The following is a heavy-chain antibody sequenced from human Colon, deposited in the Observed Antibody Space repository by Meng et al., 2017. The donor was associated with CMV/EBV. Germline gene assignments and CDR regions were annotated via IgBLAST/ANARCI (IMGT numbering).Heavy chain of an antibody. V-gene: IGHV3-21*06. CDR2: IVSSSTYI. D-gene: IGHD3-3*01. Sequence: GGSLRLSCAASGFTVSSDYMSWFPQAPGKGLGWVASIVSSSTYISYADSVKGRFTISRDNGKNLLYLQMNDLRAEDTGVYYCARDTISGVVAFDYWGQGTLVTVSS. CDR1: GFTVSSDY. J-gene: IGHJ4*02. CDR3: ARDTISGVVAFDY.